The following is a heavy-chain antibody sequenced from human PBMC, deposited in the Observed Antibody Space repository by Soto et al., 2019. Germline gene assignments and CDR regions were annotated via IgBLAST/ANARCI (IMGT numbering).Heavy chain of an antibody. CDR3: ARDRSSGWDDAFDI. V-gene: IGHV3-21*01. Sequence: GGSLRLSCAASGFTFSSYSMNWVRQAPGKGLEWVSSISSSSSYIYYADSVKGRFTISRDNAKNSLYLQMNSLRAEDTAVYYCARDRSSGWDDAFDIWGQGTMVTVSS. CDR1: GFTFSSYS. J-gene: IGHJ3*02. CDR2: ISSSSSYI. D-gene: IGHD6-19*01.